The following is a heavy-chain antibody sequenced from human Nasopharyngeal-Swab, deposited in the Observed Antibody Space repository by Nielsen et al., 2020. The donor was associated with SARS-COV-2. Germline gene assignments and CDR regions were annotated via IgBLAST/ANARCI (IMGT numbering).Heavy chain of an antibody. V-gene: IGHV1-69*02. J-gene: IGHJ5*02. Sequence: WVRQAPGQGLEWMGRIIPILGIANYAQKFQGRVTVTADKSTSTAYMELSSLRSEDTAVYYCARRKMAGEGKGGGEPWGQGKRGTVSS. CDR2: IIPILGIA. CDR3: ARRKMAGEGKGGGEP. D-gene: IGHD5-24*01.